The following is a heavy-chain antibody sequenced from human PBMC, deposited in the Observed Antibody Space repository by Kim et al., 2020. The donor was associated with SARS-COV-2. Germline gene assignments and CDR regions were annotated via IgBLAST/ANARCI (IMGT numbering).Heavy chain of an antibody. CDR3: ASLIQEGYSSGWDHFDY. J-gene: IGHJ4*02. V-gene: IGHV3-30*04. CDR1: GFTFSSYA. CDR2: ISYDGSNK. Sequence: GGSLRLSCAASGFTFSSYAMHWVRQAPGKGLEWVAVISYDGSNKYYADSVKGRFTISRDNSKNTLYLQMNSLRAEDTAVYYCASLIQEGYSSGWDHFDYWGQGTLVTVSS. D-gene: IGHD6-19*01.